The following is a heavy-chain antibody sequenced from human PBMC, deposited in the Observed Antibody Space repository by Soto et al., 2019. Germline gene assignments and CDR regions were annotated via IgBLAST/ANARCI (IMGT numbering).Heavy chain of an antibody. J-gene: IGHJ4*02. Sequence: GGSLGLSCAASGFTFSSYWMYWVRQAAGKWLVWVSRIKTDGSITSYADSVKGRFTVSRDNARDMLYLQMNSLRAEDTAVYYCAIDINSVPEYWGQGTLVTDST. CDR3: AIDINSVPEY. CDR1: GFTFSSYW. CDR2: IKTDGSIT. V-gene: IGHV3-74*01. D-gene: IGHD1-20*01.